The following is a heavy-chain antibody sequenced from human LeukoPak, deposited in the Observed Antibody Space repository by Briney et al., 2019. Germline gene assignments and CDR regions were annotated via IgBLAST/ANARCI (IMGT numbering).Heavy chain of an antibody. CDR3: AIDQRTSSIKGAFDI. CDR2: ISASGGST. Sequence: PGGSLRLSCAASGFTFSSYAMTGVRQAPGKGLEWVSGISASGGSTYYAASVKGRFTVSRDKSRNTLSLQMDSLGAEDTAVYYCAIDQRTSSIKGAFDIWGQGTMVTVSS. V-gene: IGHV3-23*01. J-gene: IGHJ3*02. D-gene: IGHD2-2*01. CDR1: GFTFSSYA.